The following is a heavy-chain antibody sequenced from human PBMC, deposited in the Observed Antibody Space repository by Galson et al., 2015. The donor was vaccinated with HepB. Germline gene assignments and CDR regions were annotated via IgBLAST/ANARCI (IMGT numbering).Heavy chain of an antibody. CDR3: ARDLRLGKPWFYCY. J-gene: IGHJ4*02. CDR2: ISAYNGDT. CDR1: GYTFSNYG. V-gene: IGHV1-18*01. Sequence: QSGAEVKKSGASVKVSCKASGYTFSNYGIIWVRQAPGQGLEWMGWISAYNGDTNYAQKFQGRVTMTTDTSTSTAHMELRSLRYDDTAVYYCARDLRLGKPWFYCYWGQGTLVTVSS. D-gene: IGHD2/OR15-2a*01.